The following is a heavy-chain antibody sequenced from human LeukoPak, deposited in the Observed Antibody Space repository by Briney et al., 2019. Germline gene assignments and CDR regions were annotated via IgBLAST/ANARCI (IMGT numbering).Heavy chain of an antibody. D-gene: IGHD6-6*01. J-gene: IGHJ4*02. Sequence: GGSLRLSRTASGFSLSGHLMHLARPLPGEGVVWVSRISPTGSTTSYADSVKGRFTVSRDNAKNTLYLQVNNLRAEDTAVYYCARGPNSNWSGLDFWGQGTLLTVSS. CDR3: ARGPNSNWSGLDF. V-gene: IGHV3-74*01. CDR2: ISPTGSTT. CDR1: GFSLSGHL.